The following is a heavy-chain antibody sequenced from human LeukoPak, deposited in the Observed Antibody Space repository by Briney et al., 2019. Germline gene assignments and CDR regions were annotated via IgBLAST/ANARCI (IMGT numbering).Heavy chain of an antibody. CDR1: GFTFSSYG. J-gene: IGHJ6*02. D-gene: IGHD5-24*01. V-gene: IGHV3-33*01. Sequence: GESLRLSCAASGFTFSSYGMHWVRQAPGKGLEWVAVIWYDGSNKYYADSVKGRFTISRDNSKNTLYLQMNSLRAEDTAVYYCARDRGDGYNGYFYGMDVWGQGTTVTVSS. CDR2: IWYDGSNK. CDR3: ARDRGDGYNGYFYGMDV.